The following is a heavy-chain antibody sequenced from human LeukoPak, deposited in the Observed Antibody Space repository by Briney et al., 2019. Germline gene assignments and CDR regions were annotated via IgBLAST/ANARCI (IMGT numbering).Heavy chain of an antibody. V-gene: IGHV4-30-2*01. CDR3: ARRGYSYGYDY. J-gene: IGHJ4*02. CDR2: IYHSGST. Sequence: SETLSLTCAVSGGSISSGGYSWSWIRQPPGKGLEWIGYIYHSGSTYYNPSLKSRVTISVDRSKNQFSLKLSSVTDADTAVYYCARRGYSYGYDYWGQGTLVTVSS. D-gene: IGHD5-18*01. CDR1: GGSISSGGYS.